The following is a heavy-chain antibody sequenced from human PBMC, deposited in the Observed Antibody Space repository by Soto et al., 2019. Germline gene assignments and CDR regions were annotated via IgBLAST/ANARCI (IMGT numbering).Heavy chain of an antibody. CDR3: ARERYCSSTSCLNWFDP. J-gene: IGHJ5*02. V-gene: IGHV1-69*04. D-gene: IGHD2-2*01. CDR2: IIPILGIA. Sequence: SVKVSCKASGGTFSSYTISWVRQAPGQGLEWMGRIIPILGIANYAQKFQGRVTITADKSTSTAYMELSSLRSEDTAVYYCARERYCSSTSCLNWFDPWGQGTLVTVSS. CDR1: GGTFSSYT.